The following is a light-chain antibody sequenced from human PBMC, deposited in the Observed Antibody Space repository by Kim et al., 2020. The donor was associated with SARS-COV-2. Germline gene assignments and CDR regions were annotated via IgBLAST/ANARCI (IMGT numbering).Light chain of an antibody. CDR1: SRY. V-gene: IGKV3-20*01. Sequence: SRYLAWYQQKPGQAPKVLIPGASSRATDIPDRFSGSGSGADFTLTISRLEPDDFAVYYCQQYGSSPPFTFGQGTKLEI. CDR2: GAS. CDR3: QQYGSSPPFT. J-gene: IGKJ2*01.